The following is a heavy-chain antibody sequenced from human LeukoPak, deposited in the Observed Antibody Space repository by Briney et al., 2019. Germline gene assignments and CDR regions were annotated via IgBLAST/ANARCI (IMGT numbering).Heavy chain of an antibody. CDR3: ARVGYCSSTSCPRNFDY. V-gene: IGHV3-7*04. J-gene: IGHJ4*02. Sequence: GGSLRLSCAAPGFTFSDYWMGWVRRAPGKGLEWVASIKEDGSDKYYVDSVKGRFTISRDNAKNSLYLQMNSLRAEDTAVYYCARVGYCSSTSCPRNFDYWGQGTLVTVSS. CDR1: GFTFSDYW. CDR2: IKEDGSDK. D-gene: IGHD2-2*01.